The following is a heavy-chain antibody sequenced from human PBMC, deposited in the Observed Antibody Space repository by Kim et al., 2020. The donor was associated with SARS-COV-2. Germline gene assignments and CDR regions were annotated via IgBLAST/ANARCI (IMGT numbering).Heavy chain of an antibody. D-gene: IGHD6-13*01. Sequence: ASVKVSCKASGYTFTSYAMNWVRQAPGQGLEWMGWINTNTGNPTYAQGFTGRFVFSLDTSVSTAYLQISSLKAEDTAVYYCARVRTSRGIAAAGDWGQGTLVTVSS. CDR2: INTNTGNP. V-gene: IGHV7-4-1*02. CDR1: GYTFTSYA. CDR3: ARVRTSRGIAAAGD. J-gene: IGHJ4*02.